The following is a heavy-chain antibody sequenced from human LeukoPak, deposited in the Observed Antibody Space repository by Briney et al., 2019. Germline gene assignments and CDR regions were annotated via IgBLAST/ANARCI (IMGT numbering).Heavy chain of an antibody. CDR2: ISAYNGNT. CDR3: ARVGGIAAAASAFDI. J-gene: IGHJ3*02. V-gene: IGHV1-18*01. CDR1: GYTFTNYG. D-gene: IGHD6-13*01. Sequence: ASVKVSCKASGYTFTNYGITWVRQAPGQGLEWMGWISAYNGNTNYAQKFQGRVTMTRDTSISTAYKELSRLRSDDTAVYYCARVGGIAAAASAFDIWGQGTMVTVSS.